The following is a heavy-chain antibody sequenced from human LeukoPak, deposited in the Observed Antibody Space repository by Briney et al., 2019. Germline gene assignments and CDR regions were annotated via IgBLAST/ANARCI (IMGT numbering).Heavy chain of an antibody. CDR3: AKDQVAGWFGDPRGTDAFDI. D-gene: IGHD3-10*01. CDR2: ISSSGSTI. V-gene: IGHV3-48*03. J-gene: IGHJ3*02. CDR1: GFTFSSYE. Sequence: GGSLRLSCAASGFTFSSYEMNWVRQAPGKGREWVSYISSSGSTIYYADSVKGRFTISRDNSKNTLYLQMNSLRAEDTAVYYCAKDQVAGWFGDPRGTDAFDIWGQGTMVTVSS.